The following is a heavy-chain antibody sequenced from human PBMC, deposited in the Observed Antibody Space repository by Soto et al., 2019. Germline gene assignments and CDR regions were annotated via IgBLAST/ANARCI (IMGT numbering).Heavy chain of an antibody. D-gene: IGHD2-15*01. V-gene: IGHV1-18*01. Sequence: QVQLVQSGAEVKKPGASVKVSCKASGYTFTSYGISWVRQAPGQGLEWMGWISAYNGNTNYAQKRQGRVTMTTDTSTSTAYMELRSLRSDDTAVYYCARYDIVVVVAATDYYGMDVWGQGTTVTVSS. CDR3: ARYDIVVVVAATDYYGMDV. CDR1: GYTFTSYG. J-gene: IGHJ6*02. CDR2: ISAYNGNT.